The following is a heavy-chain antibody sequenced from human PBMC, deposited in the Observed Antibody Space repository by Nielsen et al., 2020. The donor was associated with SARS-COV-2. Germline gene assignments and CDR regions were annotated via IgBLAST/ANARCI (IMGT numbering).Heavy chain of an antibody. CDR1: GFTCSFYD. D-gene: IGHD5/OR15-5a*01. V-gene: IGHV3-33*06. J-gene: IGHJ4*02. CDR2: TWAAGATE. CDR3: AKDLGPDSGYTVFNDYFDN. Sequence: GESLKIACAASGFTCSFYDIHWVRQAPGEGREWMTVTWAAGATEHNAESMKGRFTVSRDASKNTVYLHMNSLRAADSAVYYCAKDLGPDSGYTVFNDYFDNWGQGTLVSVSS.